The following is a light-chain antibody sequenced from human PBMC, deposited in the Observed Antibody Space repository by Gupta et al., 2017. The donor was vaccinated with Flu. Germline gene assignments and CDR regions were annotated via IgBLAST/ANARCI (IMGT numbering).Light chain of an antibody. CDR2: DDS. CDR3: QVWDSSSDPVV. Sequence: GQTDSSRCGGDRVGSKSVNWYQRRPGQAPVVVVYDDSNRPSGSPERFSGSNSGNTATMTISRVEAEDEADYYCQVWDSSSDPVVFGGGTKLTVL. J-gene: IGLJ2*01. CDR1: RVGSKS. V-gene: IGLV3-21*02.